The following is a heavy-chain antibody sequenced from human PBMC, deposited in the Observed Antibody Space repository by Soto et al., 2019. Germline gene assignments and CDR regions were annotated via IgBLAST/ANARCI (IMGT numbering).Heavy chain of an antibody. Sequence: GGSLRLSCAASGFTFSDFGMRWVRQAPGKGLEWVAIISYDGSLKYYADSVKGRFTISRDTAKGAVYLQMNSLTPEDTAVYYCAKNFKVSGGHYGCLNYYYGMDVWGQGTTVTVSS. CDR3: AKNFKVSGGHYGCLNYYYGMDV. V-gene: IGHV3-30*18. CDR1: GFTFSDFG. D-gene: IGHD3-10*01. J-gene: IGHJ6*02. CDR2: ISYDGSLK.